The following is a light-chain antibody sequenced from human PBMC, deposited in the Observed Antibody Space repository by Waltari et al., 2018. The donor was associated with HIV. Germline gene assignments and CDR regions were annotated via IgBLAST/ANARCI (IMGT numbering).Light chain of an antibody. CDR2: DVT. CDR1: SSDVGRYDY. Sequence: QSALTQPRSVSGSPGQSVTISCAGSSSDVGRYDYVSWYQQLPGNAPKVIIYDVTKRPSVVPDRFSCSKSGNTAFLTISGLQAEDEADYYCCSYAASYIYVFGVGTKVTVL. V-gene: IGLV2-11*01. J-gene: IGLJ1*01. CDR3: CSYAASYIYV.